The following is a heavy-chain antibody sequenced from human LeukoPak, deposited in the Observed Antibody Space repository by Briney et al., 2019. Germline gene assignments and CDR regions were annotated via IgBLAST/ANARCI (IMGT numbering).Heavy chain of an antibody. Sequence: TPSETLSLTCTVSGGSISSGGYYWSWIRQHPGKGLEWIGYIYYSGSTNYNPSPKSRISVSVDTSKNQFSLKLHSVTAADTAVYYCARRVGKYPTYFFDYWGQGTLVTVSS. D-gene: IGHD1-1*01. CDR3: ARRVGKYPTYFFDY. CDR2: IYYSGST. J-gene: IGHJ4*02. CDR1: GGSISSGGYY. V-gene: IGHV4-31*03.